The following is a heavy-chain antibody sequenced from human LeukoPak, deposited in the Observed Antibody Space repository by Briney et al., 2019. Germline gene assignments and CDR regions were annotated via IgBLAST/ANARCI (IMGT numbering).Heavy chain of an antibody. J-gene: IGHJ6*03. CDR3: ARAGSPYFYYYMDV. CDR2: IDTNTGNP. CDR1: GYTFTNYA. D-gene: IGHD6-25*01. Sequence: ASVKVSCKASGYTFTNYAMNWVRQAPGQGLEWMGWIDTNTGNPTYAQGFTGRFVFSLDTSVSTAYLQISSLKAEDTAVYYCARAGSPYFYYYMDVWGKGTTVTVSS. V-gene: IGHV7-4-1*02.